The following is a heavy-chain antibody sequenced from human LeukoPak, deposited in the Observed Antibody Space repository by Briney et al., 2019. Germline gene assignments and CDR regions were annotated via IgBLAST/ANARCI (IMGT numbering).Heavy chain of an antibody. CDR2: IYYSGST. CDR1: GGSISSGGYY. Sequence: TSETLSLTCTVSGGSISSGGYYWSWIRQHPGKGLEWIGYIYYSGSTYYNPSLKSRVTMSVDTSKNQFSLKLSSVTAADTAVYYCAREYDFWSGFLWGQGTTVTVSS. D-gene: IGHD3-3*01. CDR3: AREYDFWSGFL. V-gene: IGHV4-31*03. J-gene: IGHJ6*02.